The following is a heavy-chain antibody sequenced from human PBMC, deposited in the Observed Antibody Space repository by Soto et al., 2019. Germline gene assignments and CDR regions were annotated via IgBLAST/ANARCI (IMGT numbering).Heavy chain of an antibody. Sequence: SETLSLTCTVSGGSISSSSYYWGWIRQPPGKGLEWIGSIYYSGSTYYNPSLKSRVTISVDTSKNQFSLKPSSVTAADTAVYYCARPRVLLWFGELLSFWFDPWGQGTLVTVSS. V-gene: IGHV4-39*01. D-gene: IGHD3-10*01. CDR1: GGSISSSSYY. J-gene: IGHJ5*02. CDR3: ARPRVLLWFGELLSFWFDP. CDR2: IYYSGST.